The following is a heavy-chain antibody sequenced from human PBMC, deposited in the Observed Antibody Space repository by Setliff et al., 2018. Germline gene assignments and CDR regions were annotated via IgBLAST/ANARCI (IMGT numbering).Heavy chain of an antibody. J-gene: IGHJ6*02. V-gene: IGHV1-3*01. CDR1: GFTFTSYA. D-gene: IGHD5-18*01. CDR3: AREDTAMVTDYYYYGMDV. CDR2: INAGNGNT. Sequence: EASVKVSCSASGFTFTSYAMHWVRQAPGQRLEWMGWINAGNGNTKYSQKFQGRVTITRDTSASTAYMELSSLRSEDTAVYYCAREDTAMVTDYYYYGMDVWGQGTTVTVSS.